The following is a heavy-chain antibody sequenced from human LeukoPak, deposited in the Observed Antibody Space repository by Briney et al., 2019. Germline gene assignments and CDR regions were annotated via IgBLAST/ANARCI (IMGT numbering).Heavy chain of an antibody. J-gene: IGHJ4*02. CDR3: AKDISGGNSETYIDY. CDR2: LSGAGVKT. D-gene: IGHD4-23*01. Sequence: PGGSLRLSCSASDYAIDSYPMTWVRQAPGKGLQWVSTLSGAGVKTYYADSVKGRFTVSRDISQNTLYLQMDSLRAEDTAVYYCAKDISGGNSETYIDYWGQGTLVAVSS. CDR1: DYAIDSYP. V-gene: IGHV3-23*01.